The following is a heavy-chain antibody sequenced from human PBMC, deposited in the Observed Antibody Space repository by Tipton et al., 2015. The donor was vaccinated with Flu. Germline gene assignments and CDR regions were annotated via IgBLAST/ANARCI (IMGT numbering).Heavy chain of an antibody. CDR3: ARRRDGYNCFDY. D-gene: IGHD5-24*01. J-gene: IGHJ4*02. CDR1: GGSVRSGSYY. Sequence: TLSLTCTVSGGSVRSGSYYWTWIRQPAGKGLEWIGRIYAAGDTKYNPSLKSRVTISLDTSKNQFSLKLSSVTAADTAVYYCARRRDGYNCFDYWGQGTRVTVSS. CDR2: IYAAGDT. V-gene: IGHV4-61*02.